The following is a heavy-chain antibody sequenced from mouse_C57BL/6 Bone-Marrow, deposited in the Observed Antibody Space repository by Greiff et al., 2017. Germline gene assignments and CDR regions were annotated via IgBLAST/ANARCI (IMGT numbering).Heavy chain of an antibody. Sequence: EVHLVESGGGLVKPGGSLTLSCAASGFTFSSYAMYWVRQTPEKRLEWVATISDGGSYTYYPDNVKGRFTISRDNAKNNLYLQMSHLKSEDTAMYYCARDGARYWYFDVWGTGTTVTVSS. CDR2: ISDGGSYT. CDR3: ARDGARYWYFDV. V-gene: IGHV5-4*01. CDR1: GFTFSSYA. J-gene: IGHJ1*03.